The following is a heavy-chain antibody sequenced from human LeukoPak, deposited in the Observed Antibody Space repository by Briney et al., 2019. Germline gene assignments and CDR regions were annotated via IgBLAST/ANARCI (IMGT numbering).Heavy chain of an antibody. J-gene: IGHJ4*02. D-gene: IGHD6-13*01. CDR1: GASIRSSY. CDR2: ISYTGST. V-gene: IGHV4-59*01. Sequence: SETLSLTCTVSGASIRSSYWSWIRQPPGKGLEWIGYISYTGSTNYNPSLKSRVSLSVDTSKNQLFLKLRSVTTADTAVYYCATNSSWFDYWGQGTLVTVSS. CDR3: ATNSSWFDY.